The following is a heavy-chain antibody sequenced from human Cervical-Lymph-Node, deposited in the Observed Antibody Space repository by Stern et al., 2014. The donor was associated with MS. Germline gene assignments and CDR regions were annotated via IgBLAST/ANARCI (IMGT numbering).Heavy chain of an antibody. J-gene: IGHJ4*02. CDR1: GYNFPVYW. V-gene: IGHV5-51*01. CDR2: IYPPDSET. D-gene: IGHD4-17*01. Sequence: VQLVQSGAAVKKPGESLKISCQVSGYNFPVYWIGWVRQTPGKGLEWVGIIYPPDSETRYNPSFQGQVSMSVDKSVSTAYLQWSSLQTSDTALYFCARHTGDYAFDYWGQGTLVIVSS. CDR3: ARHTGDYAFDY.